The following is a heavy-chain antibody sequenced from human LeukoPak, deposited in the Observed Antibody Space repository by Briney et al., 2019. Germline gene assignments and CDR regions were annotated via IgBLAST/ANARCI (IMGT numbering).Heavy chain of an antibody. Sequence: PSQTLSLTCTVSGGSISSGSYYWSWTRQPAGKGLEWIGRIYTSGSTNYNPSLKSRVTISVDTSKNQFSLKLSSVTAADTAVYYCARARQLVLRWFDPWGQGTLVTVSS. D-gene: IGHD6-13*01. CDR1: GGSISSGSYY. CDR3: ARARQLVLRWFDP. J-gene: IGHJ5*02. V-gene: IGHV4-61*02. CDR2: IYTSGST.